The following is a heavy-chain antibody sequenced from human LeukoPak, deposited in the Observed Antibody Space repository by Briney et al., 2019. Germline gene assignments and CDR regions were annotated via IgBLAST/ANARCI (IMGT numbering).Heavy chain of an antibody. CDR3: ARDKEYSSSWREGFYY. D-gene: IGHD6-13*01. CDR1: GFTFSSYS. J-gene: IGHJ4*02. Sequence: GGSLRLSCAAAGFTFSSYSMNWVRQAPGKGLEWVAFISSSGVTIYYADSVKGRFTISRDKAKNAVYLKMNSLRDEDTAVYYCARDKEYSSSWREGFYYWGQGTLVTVSS. V-gene: IGHV3-48*02. CDR2: ISSSGVTI.